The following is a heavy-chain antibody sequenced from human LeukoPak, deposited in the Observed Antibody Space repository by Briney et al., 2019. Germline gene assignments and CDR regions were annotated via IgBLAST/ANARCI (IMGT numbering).Heavy chain of an antibody. Sequence: ASVKVSCTASGYTFTGYYMHWVRQAQGQGLEWMGWINPNSGGTNYAQKFQGRVTMTRDTSISTAYMELSRLRSDDTAVYYCARDRWNGDYMAVWGKGTTVTVSS. V-gene: IGHV1-2*02. CDR2: INPNSGGT. CDR3: ARDRWNGDYMAV. CDR1: GYTFTGYY. J-gene: IGHJ6*03. D-gene: IGHD1-1*01.